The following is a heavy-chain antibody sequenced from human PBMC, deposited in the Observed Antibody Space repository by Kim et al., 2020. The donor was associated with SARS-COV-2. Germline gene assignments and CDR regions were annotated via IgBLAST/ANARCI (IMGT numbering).Heavy chain of an antibody. CDR3: ARDDSTYSSSWSYYY. J-gene: IGHJ4*02. CDR1: GFTVSSNY. Sequence: GGSLRLSCAASGFTVSSNYMSWVRQAPGKGLEWVSVIYSGGSTYYADSVKGRFTISRDNSKNTLYLQMNSLRAEDTAVYYCARDDSTYSSSWSYYYWGQGTLVTVSS. D-gene: IGHD6-13*01. V-gene: IGHV3-66*02. CDR2: IYSGGST.